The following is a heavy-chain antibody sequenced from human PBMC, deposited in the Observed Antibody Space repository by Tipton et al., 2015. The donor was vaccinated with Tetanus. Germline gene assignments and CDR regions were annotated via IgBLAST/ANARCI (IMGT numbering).Heavy chain of an antibody. Sequence: QLVQSEAEVKKPGASVKVSCKASGYTFNTFGISWVRQAPGQGLEWLGWISVYNGNANYGQKVQGRVTLTTDTPTNTAYMELRSLRSDDTAVYYCARVPTNPLAVDRPTDYWGQGTLVTVSS. CDR2: ISVYNGNA. CDR3: ARVPTNPLAVDRPTDY. D-gene: IGHD6-19*01. CDR1: GYTFNTFG. V-gene: IGHV1-18*01. J-gene: IGHJ4*02.